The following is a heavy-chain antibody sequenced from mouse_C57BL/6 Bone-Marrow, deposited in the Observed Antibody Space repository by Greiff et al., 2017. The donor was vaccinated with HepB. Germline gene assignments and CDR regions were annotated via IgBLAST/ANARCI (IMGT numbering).Heavy chain of an antibody. D-gene: IGHD2-4*01. V-gene: IGHV2-2*01. Sequence: VQLQQSGPGLVQPSQSLSITCTVSGFSLTSYGVHWVRQSPGKGLEWLGVIWSGGSTDYNAAFISRLSISKDNSKSQVFFKMNSLQADDTAIYYCARNLIYYDYEGFAYWGQGTLVTVSA. J-gene: IGHJ3*01. CDR2: IWSGGST. CDR3: ARNLIYYDYEGFAY. CDR1: GFSLTSYG.